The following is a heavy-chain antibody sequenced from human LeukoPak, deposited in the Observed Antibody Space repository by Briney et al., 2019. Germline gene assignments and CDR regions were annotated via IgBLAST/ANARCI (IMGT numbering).Heavy chain of an antibody. D-gene: IGHD3-9*01. Sequence: PGGSLRLSCVASGLSVSSNYMSWVRQAPGKGLEWVSVIYRDGSSYYAESEKGGFTISRDNSKNTLYIQMNSLRAEDTAVYYCARSFYDILIGYYQYFDYWGQGTLVTVSS. CDR3: ARSFYDILIGYYQYFDY. V-gene: IGHV3-66*01. CDR2: IYRDGSS. CDR1: GLSVSSNY. J-gene: IGHJ4*02.